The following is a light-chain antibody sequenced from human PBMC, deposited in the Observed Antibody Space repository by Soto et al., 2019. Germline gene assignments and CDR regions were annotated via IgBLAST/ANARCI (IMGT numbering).Light chain of an antibody. V-gene: IGKV3-11*01. CDR3: QQRHMWPIT. Sequence: EVVLTHSPVSLYLSPGERATLSCRASQSFRGLLAWYQQKPGQAPRLLIYDAYNMATGIPPRFSGSGSGTDFTLTISSLQPEDSAVYYCQQRHMWPITFGQGTRLAIK. CDR1: QSFRGL. CDR2: DAY. J-gene: IGKJ5*01.